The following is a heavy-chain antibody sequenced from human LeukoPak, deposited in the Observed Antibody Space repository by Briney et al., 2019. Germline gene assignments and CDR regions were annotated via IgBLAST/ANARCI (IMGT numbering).Heavy chain of an antibody. J-gene: IGHJ4*02. V-gene: IGHV4-39*07. D-gene: IGHD4-23*01. CDR3: ARVLSGGID. CDR1: GGSISRSYYY. Sequence: SETLSLTCTVSGGSISRSYYYWGWLRQPPGKGLEWIGSIYYSGSTYYNPSLKSRVTISIDTSKNQFSLKLGSVTAADTAVYYCARVLSGGIDWGQGTLVTVSS. CDR2: IYYSGST.